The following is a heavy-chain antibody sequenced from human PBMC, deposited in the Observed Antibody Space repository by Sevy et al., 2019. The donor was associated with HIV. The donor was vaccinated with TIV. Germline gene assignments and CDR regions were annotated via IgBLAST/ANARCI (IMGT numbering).Heavy chain of an antibody. Sequence: GGSLRLSCAASGFTFSSYAMSWVRQAPGKGLEWVSAISGSGGSTYYADSVKGRFTISRDNSKNTLYLQMNSLRAEDTAVYYCAKSEGQITIFGVVISGMDVWGQGTTVTVSS. V-gene: IGHV3-23*01. J-gene: IGHJ6*02. D-gene: IGHD3-3*01. CDR2: ISGSGGST. CDR1: GFTFSSYA. CDR3: AKSEGQITIFGVVISGMDV.